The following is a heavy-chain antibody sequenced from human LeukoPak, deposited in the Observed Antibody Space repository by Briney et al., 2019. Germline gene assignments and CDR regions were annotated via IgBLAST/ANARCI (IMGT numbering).Heavy chain of an antibody. D-gene: IGHD2-21*01. V-gene: IGHV3-30*02. CDR2: IRYDGSNK. CDR3: ATSDCGGDCYTDY. Sequence: PGGSLRLSCAASGFTFSSYGMHWVRQAPGKGLGWVAFIRYDGSNKYYADSVKGRFTISRENSKNTLYLQMNSLRAEDTAVYYCATSDCGGDCYTDYWGQGTLVTVSS. CDR1: GFTFSSYG. J-gene: IGHJ4*02.